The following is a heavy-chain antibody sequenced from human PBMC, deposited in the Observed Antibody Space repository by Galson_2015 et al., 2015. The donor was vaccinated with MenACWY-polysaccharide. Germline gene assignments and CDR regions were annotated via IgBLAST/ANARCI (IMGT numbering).Heavy chain of an antibody. CDR3: AKALRVTRDYWYFDL. CDR2: ISGSGGST. Sequence: SLRLSCAASGFTFSSYAMSWVRQAPGKGLEWVSAISGSGGSTYYADSVKGWFTISRDNSKNTLYLQMNSLRAEDTAVYYCAKALRVTRDYWYFDLWGRGTLVTVSS. D-gene: IGHD4-23*01. V-gene: IGHV3-23*01. J-gene: IGHJ2*01. CDR1: GFTFSSYA.